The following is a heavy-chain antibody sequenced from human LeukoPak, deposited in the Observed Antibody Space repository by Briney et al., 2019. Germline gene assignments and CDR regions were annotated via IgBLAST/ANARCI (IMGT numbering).Heavy chain of an antibody. Sequence: ASVNVSCQTSGYTFTSYGINWVRQAPGQGLEWMGWINVYNGERKYNQKLRDRLTMTTDTSTSTAHMELRSLTSDDTAVYYCARGTMRDGHWGQGTLVTVSS. CDR2: INVYNGER. V-gene: IGHV1-18*01. J-gene: IGHJ4*02. D-gene: IGHD5-24*01. CDR3: ARGTMRDGH. CDR1: GYTFTSYG.